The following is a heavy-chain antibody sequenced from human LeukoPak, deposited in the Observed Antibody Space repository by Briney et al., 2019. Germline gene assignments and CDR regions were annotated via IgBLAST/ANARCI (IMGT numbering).Heavy chain of an antibody. CDR3: ARDYYDSDGMDV. V-gene: IGHV3-21*01. J-gene: IGHJ6*02. Sequence: GGSLRLSCVVTGFTFSSYNMNWVRQTPGKGLEWVSSISGNSDYIYYADPVKGRFTISRDNAKNSLYLQMNSLRAEDTAVYWCARDYYDSDGMDVWGQGTTVTVSS. CDR1: GFTFSSYN. D-gene: IGHD3-10*01. CDR2: ISGNSDYI.